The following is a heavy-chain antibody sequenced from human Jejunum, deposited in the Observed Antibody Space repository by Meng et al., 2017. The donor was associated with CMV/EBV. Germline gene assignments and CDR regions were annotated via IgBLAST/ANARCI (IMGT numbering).Heavy chain of an antibody. J-gene: IGHJ4*02. CDR2: ISNDGNNI. CDR3: AREVKWLDY. D-gene: IGHD2-8*01. V-gene: IGHV3-30*03. Sequence: SCTASRITFSKCIMHWVRQAPGKGLEWVAVISNDGNNIHYADSVQGRFTISRDNGKSTMYLQMNSLRTEDTAVYYCAREVKWLDYWGQGTLVTVSS. CDR1: RITFSKCI.